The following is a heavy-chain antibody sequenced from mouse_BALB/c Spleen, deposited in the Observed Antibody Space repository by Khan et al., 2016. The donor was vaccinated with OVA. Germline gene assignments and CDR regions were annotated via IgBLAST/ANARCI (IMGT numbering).Heavy chain of an antibody. Sequence: VQLKQSGAELVKPGASVKLSCTASGSNIKDTYLHWVKQRPEQGLEWIGRIAPANGNTQYAPKFQGKAAITSDTSSNTSYLQLNSLTSEDTAVYYCARPSYDPREFEVWGAGTTVTVS. CDR2: IAPANGNT. CDR3: ARPSYDPREFEV. V-gene: IGHV14-3*02. CDR1: GSNIKDTY. D-gene: IGHD2-3*01. J-gene: IGHJ1*01.